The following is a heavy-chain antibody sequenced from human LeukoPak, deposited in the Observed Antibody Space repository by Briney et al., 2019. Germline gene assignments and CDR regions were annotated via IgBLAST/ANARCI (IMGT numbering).Heavy chain of an antibody. CDR2: ISGSGGST. CDR3: AKERPYCSGGSCYFFRLFDY. D-gene: IGHD2-15*01. J-gene: IGHJ4*02. CDR1: GFTFSSYA. V-gene: IGHV3-23*01. Sequence: QPGGPLRLSCAASGFTFSSYAMSWVRQAPGKGLEWVSAISGSGGSTYYADSVKGRFTISRDNSKNTLYLQMNSLRAQDTAVYYCAKERPYCSGGSCYFFRLFDYWGQGTLVTVSS.